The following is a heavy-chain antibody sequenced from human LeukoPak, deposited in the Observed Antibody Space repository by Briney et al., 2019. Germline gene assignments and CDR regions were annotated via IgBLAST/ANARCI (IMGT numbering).Heavy chain of an antibody. CDR1: GGSISSYY. V-gene: IGHV4-59*05. J-gene: IGHJ6*02. D-gene: IGHD4-11*01. Sequence: SETLSLTCTVSGGSISSYYWSWIRQPPGKGLEWIGSIYYSGSTYYNPSLKSRVTISVDTSKNQFSLKLSSVTAADTAVYYCASPPHSNYYYYYGMDVWGQGTTVTVSS. CDR3: ASPPHSNYYYYYGMDV. CDR2: IYYSGST.